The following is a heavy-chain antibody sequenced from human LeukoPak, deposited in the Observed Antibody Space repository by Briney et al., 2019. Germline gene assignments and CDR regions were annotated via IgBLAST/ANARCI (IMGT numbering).Heavy chain of an antibody. CDR1: GYSISSGYY. Sequence: SETLSLTCAVSGYSISSGYYWGWSRQPRGKGLEWIGSIYHSGSTYYNPSLKSRVTISVDTSKNQFSLKLSSVTAADTAVYYCVRYLAVAVPNWFDPWGQGTLVTVSS. CDR3: VRYLAVAVPNWFDP. D-gene: IGHD6-19*01. J-gene: IGHJ5*02. CDR2: IYHSGST. V-gene: IGHV4-38-2*01.